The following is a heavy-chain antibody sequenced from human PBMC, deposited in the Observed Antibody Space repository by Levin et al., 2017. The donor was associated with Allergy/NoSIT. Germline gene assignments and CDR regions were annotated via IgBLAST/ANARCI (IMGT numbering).Heavy chain of an antibody. CDR2: FYPGDSDT. J-gene: IGHJ3*02. D-gene: IGHD5-24*01. CDR3: ARQSGDGYNSEGAATFDI. Sequence: TGGSLRLSCKASGYTFTNYWIGWVRQMPGKGLEWMGIFYPGDSDTRYSPAFQGQVIISADKSINTAYLQWSSLKASDTAMYYCARQSGDGYNSEGAATFDIWGQGTMVTVSS. CDR1: GYTFTNYW. V-gene: IGHV5-51*01.